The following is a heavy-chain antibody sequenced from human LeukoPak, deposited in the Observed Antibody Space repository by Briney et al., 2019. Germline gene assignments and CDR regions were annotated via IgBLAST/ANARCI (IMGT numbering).Heavy chain of an antibody. CDR1: GFTFSSYW. Sequence: GGSLRLSCGVSGFTFSSYWMTWVRQAPGKGLEWVANIKQNGSEKYYVDSVKGRFTISRDNTKQSLFLRMNSLRAEDTAVYYCARSYTTGWRMLHYYYYMDVWGKGTTVTVSS. CDR3: ARSYTTGWRMLHYYYYMDV. CDR2: IKQNGSEK. D-gene: IGHD2-2*02. V-gene: IGHV3-7*01. J-gene: IGHJ6*03.